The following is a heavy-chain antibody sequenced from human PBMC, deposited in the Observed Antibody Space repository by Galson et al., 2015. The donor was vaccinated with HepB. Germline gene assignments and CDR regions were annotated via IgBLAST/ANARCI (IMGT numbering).Heavy chain of an antibody. CDR1: GFTFSSHT. J-gene: IGHJ2*01. V-gene: IGHV3-21*01. CDR2: IRSSGDYM. D-gene: IGHD2-15*01. Sequence: SLRLSCAASGFTFSSHTMNWVRQAPGKRLEWFSSIRSSGDYMHYADSVKGRFTISRDNGKNTLYLQMDTLRAEDTAAYYCVRGDSRDLWGRGTLVTLAS. CDR3: VRGDSRDL.